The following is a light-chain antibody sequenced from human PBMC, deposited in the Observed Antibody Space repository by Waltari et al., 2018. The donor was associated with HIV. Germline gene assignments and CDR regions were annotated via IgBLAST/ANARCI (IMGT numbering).Light chain of an antibody. CDR2: DAF. CDR3: QHRVSWPPIT. J-gene: IGKJ5*01. CDR1: ESVHKY. Sequence: EIMLTQSPATLSLSPGERATISCRASESVHKYLVWFQQKPGQAPRLVIYDAFNRATGIPARFSGSGSGTDFTLSITNVEPEDFAVYYCQHRVSWPPITFGQGTRLE. V-gene: IGKV3-11*01.